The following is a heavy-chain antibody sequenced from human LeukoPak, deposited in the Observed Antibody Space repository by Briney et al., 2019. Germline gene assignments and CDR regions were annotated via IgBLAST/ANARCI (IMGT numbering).Heavy chain of an antibody. J-gene: IGHJ4*02. Sequence: GGSLRLSCAASGFTFSTYSMNWVRQAPGKGLEWVSYISSDGSTTHYADSVKGRFTISRDNAKNTLFLHMNSLRAEDTAVYYCNVRWGPNSDYWGQGTLVTVSS. V-gene: IGHV3-48*04. CDR2: ISSDGSTT. CDR3: NVRWGPNSDY. D-gene: IGHD7-27*01. CDR1: GFTFSTYS.